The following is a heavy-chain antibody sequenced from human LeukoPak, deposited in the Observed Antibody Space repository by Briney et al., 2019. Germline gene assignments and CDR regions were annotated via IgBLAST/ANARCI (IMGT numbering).Heavy chain of an antibody. D-gene: IGHD6-13*01. CDR1: GYTFTSYY. V-gene: IGHV1-46*01. CDR2: INPSGGST. J-gene: IGHJ6*02. CDR3: AREDSSRLYYYGMDV. Sequence: GASVKVSCKASGYTFTSYYMHWVRQAPGQGLEWMGIINPSGGSTSYAQKFQGRVTMTRDTSTSTVYMELSSLRSEDTAVYYCAREDSSRLYYYGMDVWGQGTTVTVSS.